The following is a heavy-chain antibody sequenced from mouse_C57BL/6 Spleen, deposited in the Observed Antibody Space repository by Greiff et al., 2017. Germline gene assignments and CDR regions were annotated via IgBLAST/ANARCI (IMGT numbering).Heavy chain of an antibody. CDR1: GFNIKDYY. Sequence: VQLQQSGAELVKPGASVKLSCTASGFNIKDYYMHWVKQRTEQGLEWIGRIDPEDGETKYAPKFPGKATITADTSSNTAYLQLSSLTSEDTAVYYCARRDAMDYWGQGTSVTVSS. CDR3: ARRDAMDY. V-gene: IGHV14-2*01. CDR2: IDPEDGET. J-gene: IGHJ4*01.